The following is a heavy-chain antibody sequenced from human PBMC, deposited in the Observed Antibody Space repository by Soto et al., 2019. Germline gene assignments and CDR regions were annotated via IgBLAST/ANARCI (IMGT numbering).Heavy chain of an antibody. CDR3: LVGSAAY. Sequence: GGSLRLSCSASGFTFSSYVMNWVRQAPGKGLEYVSGITSNGGSTFYADSVKGRFIISRDNSQNTVYLQMSSLTTADTAVYYCLVGSAAYWGQGTLVTVSS. J-gene: IGHJ4*02. CDR1: GFTFSSYV. CDR2: ITSNGGST. D-gene: IGHD2-2*01. V-gene: IGHV3-64D*06.